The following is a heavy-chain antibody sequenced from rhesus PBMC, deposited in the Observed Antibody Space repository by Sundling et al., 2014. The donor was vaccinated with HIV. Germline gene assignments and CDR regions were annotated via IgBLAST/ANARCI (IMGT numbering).Heavy chain of an antibody. CDR3: ARAKGWNSIPYALDS. J-gene: IGHJ6*01. V-gene: IGHV4-165*01. CDR1: GDSISGFY. CDR2: IGGHSGST. D-gene: IGHD1-1*01. Sequence: QVQLQESGPGLVKPSETLSLTCAVSGDSISGFYWNWIRQPPGKGLEWIGFIGGHSGSTNYNPSLKSRVTISTDTSKNHFSLKLNSVTAADTAVYYCARAKGWNSIPYALDSWGQGVVVTVSS.